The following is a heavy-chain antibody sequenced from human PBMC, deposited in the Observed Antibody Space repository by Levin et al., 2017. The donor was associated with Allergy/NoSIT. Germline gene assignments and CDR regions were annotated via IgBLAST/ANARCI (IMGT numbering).Heavy chain of an antibody. CDR2: IKSKTDGGTT. CDR1: GFTFSNAW. D-gene: IGHD4-17*01. CDR3: TTTTDDYGDYTY. V-gene: IGHV3-15*01. J-gene: IGHJ4*02. Sequence: GESLKISCAASGFTFSNAWMSWVRQAPGKGLEWVGRIKSKTDGGTTDYAAPVKGGFTISRDDSKNTLYLQMNSLKTEDTAVYYCTTTTDDYGDYTYWGQGTLVTVSS.